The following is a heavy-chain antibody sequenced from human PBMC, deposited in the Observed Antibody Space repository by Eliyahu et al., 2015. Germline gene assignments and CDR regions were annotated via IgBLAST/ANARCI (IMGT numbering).Heavy chain of an antibody. D-gene: IGHD3-10*01. CDR2: INHSGST. V-gene: IGHV4-34*01. CDR3: ARGRYYYGSGSYYKGPSLDY. CDR1: GGSCXGYY. J-gene: IGHJ4*02. Sequence: QVQLQQWGAGLLKPSETLSLTCAVYGGSCXGYYWSWIRQPPGKGLEWIGEINHSGSTNYNPSLKSRVTISVDTSKNQFSLKLSSVTAADTAVYYCARGRYYYGSGSYYKGPSLDYWGQGTLVTVSS.